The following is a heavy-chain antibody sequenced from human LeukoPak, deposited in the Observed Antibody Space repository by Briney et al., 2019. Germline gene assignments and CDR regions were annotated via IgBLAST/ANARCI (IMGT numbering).Heavy chain of an antibody. Sequence: SETLSLTCTVSGASITSHYWSWIRQPPGKGLEWIGYIYTSRSTNYNPSLKSRVTISVDTSKNQFSLKLRSVTAADTAVYYCARHRSLVGITDMHAFEIWGQGTMVTVSS. CDR3: ARHRSLVGITDMHAFEI. V-gene: IGHV4-4*09. D-gene: IGHD1-26*01. CDR1: GASITSHY. J-gene: IGHJ3*02. CDR2: IYTSRST.